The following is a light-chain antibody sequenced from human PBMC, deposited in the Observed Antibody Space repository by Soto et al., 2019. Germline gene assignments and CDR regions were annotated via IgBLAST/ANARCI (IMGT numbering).Light chain of an antibody. CDR2: RHN. CDR3: AAWDDSLNGVL. Sequence: QSVLIQPPSASGTPGQRVTISCSGGSSNIGSNTVNWYQQLPGTAPKLLIYRHNERPSGVPDRFSGSKSGTSASLAISGLQSDDEADYYCAAWDDSLNGVLFGGGTKLTVL. CDR1: SSNIGSNT. V-gene: IGLV1-44*01. J-gene: IGLJ2*01.